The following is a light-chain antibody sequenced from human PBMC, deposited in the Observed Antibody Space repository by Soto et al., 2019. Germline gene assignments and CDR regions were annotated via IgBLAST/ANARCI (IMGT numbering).Light chain of an antibody. Sequence: QSALTQPASVSGSPGQSITISCTGTSSDVGGYNYVSWYQQHPGKGPKLMIYEVTNRPSGVSNRFSGSKSGNTASLTISGLQADDETDYYCSSYTSSSTLLFGGGTTLTVL. CDR3: SSYTSSSTLL. V-gene: IGLV2-14*01. CDR1: SSDVGGYNY. CDR2: EVT. J-gene: IGLJ3*02.